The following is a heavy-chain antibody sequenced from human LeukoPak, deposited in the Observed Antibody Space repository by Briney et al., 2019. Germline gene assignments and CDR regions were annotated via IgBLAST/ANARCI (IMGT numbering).Heavy chain of an antibody. Sequence: GESLKISCKGSGYSFTSYWIGWVRQMPGKGLEWMGIIYLGDSETRYSPSFQGQVTISADKSTSTAYLQWSSLKASDTAMYYCARCPSSIYYDSSHYFDYWGQGTLVTVSS. CDR2: IYLGDSET. CDR1: GYSFTSYW. J-gene: IGHJ4*02. CDR3: ARCPSSIYYDSSHYFDY. V-gene: IGHV5-51*01. D-gene: IGHD3-22*01.